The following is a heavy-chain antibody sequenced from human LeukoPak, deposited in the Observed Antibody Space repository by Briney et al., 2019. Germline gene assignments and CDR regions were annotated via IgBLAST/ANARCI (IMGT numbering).Heavy chain of an antibody. J-gene: IGHJ4*02. CDR2: ISGSGGST. CDR1: GFTFRSYA. D-gene: IGHD3-9*01. V-gene: IGHV3-23*01. Sequence: GGSLRLSCAVSGFTFRSYAMSWVRQAPGKGLEWVSAISGSGGSTYYADSVKGRFTISRDNSKNTLYLQMNSLRAEDTVVYYCAKVRYCDTLTGYIYYWGQGTLVTVSS. CDR3: AKVRYCDTLTGYIYY.